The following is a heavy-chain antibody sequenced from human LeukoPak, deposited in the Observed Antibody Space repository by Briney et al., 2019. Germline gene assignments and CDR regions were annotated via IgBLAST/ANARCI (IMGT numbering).Heavy chain of an antibody. Sequence: PSETLSLTCTVSAGSISSSSYYWGWIRQPPGKGLEWIGSFYYIGSTYYNPSLKSRVTISVDTSKNQFSLKLSSVTAADTAVYYCARDHDLVTYYYYYGMDVWGQGTTVTVSS. V-gene: IGHV4-39*02. CDR2: FYYIGST. D-gene: IGHD3-3*01. J-gene: IGHJ6*02. CDR1: AGSISSSSYY. CDR3: ARDHDLVTYYYYYGMDV.